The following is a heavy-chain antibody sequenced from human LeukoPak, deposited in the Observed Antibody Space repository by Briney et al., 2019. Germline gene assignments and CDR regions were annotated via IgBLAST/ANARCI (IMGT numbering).Heavy chain of an antibody. CDR3: ARHLEENWFDP. V-gene: IGHV5-51*01. CDR2: NYPGGSNA. D-gene: IGHD5-24*01. CDR1: GYIFTSYW. J-gene: IGHJ5*02. Sequence: GESLKISCKGSGYIFTSYWIGWGRQMPGKGLEWMWINYPGGSNARYSPSFQGQVTISPDKSTSTAYLQWSSLKASDTAMYYCARHLEENWFDPWGQGTLVTVSS.